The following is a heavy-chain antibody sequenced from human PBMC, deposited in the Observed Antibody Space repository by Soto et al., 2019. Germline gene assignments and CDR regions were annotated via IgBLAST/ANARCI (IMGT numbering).Heavy chain of an antibody. CDR3: ARDTSHYFDH. CDR1: GYTFTDYY. Sequence: ASVKVSCKASGYTFTDYYVHWVRQAPGQGLEWMGWITPYNGKTHYAQKFQDRVTMTTDTAATTAYMELRSLTSDDSAMYFCARDTSHYFDHWGQGILVTVSS. D-gene: IGHD2-2*01. J-gene: IGHJ4*02. CDR2: ITPYNGKT. V-gene: IGHV1-18*04.